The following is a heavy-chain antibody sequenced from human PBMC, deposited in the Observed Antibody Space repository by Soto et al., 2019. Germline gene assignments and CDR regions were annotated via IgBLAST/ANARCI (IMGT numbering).Heavy chain of an antibody. CDR3: ATDTSDTVASAMDF. V-gene: IGHV3-15*07. J-gene: IGHJ6*02. Sequence: EVQLVESGGDLVKPGGSLRLACGGSGVSFSKAWMNWVRQAPGKGLEWVGRIKRKVDGETTDYDATVKGRFTISRDDSITTLYLQMNSLKTADTAVYYCATDTSDTVASAMDFWGQGTKVTVSS. CDR1: GVSFSKAW. D-gene: IGHD2-2*01. CDR2: IKRKVDGETT.